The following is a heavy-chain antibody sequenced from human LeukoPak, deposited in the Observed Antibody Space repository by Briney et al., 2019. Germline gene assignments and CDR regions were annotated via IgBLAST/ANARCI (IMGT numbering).Heavy chain of an antibody. D-gene: IGHD3-10*01. Sequence: GGSLRLSCAASGFTFSSYSMNWVRQAPGKGLEWVSSISSSSSYIYYADSVKGRFTISRDNAKNLLYLQMNSLRAEDTAVYYCARDSGPLAFDIWGQGTMVTVSS. V-gene: IGHV3-21*01. J-gene: IGHJ3*02. CDR3: ARDSGPLAFDI. CDR1: GFTFSSYS. CDR2: ISSSSSYI.